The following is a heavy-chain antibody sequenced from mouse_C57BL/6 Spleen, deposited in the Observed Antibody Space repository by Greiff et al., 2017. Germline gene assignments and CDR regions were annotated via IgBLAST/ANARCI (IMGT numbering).Heavy chain of an antibody. V-gene: IGHV3-6*01. Sequence: EVHLVESGPGLVKPSQSLSLTCSVTGYSITSGYYWNWIRQFPGNKLEWMGYISYDGSNNYNPSLKNRISITRDTSKNQFFLKLNSVTTEDTATYYCASYDYDYFDYWGQGTTLTVSS. CDR1: GYSITSGYY. D-gene: IGHD2-4*01. CDR3: ASYDYDYFDY. J-gene: IGHJ2*01. CDR2: ISYDGSN.